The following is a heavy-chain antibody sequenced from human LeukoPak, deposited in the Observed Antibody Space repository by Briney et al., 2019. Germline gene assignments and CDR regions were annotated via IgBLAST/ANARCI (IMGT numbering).Heavy chain of an antibody. D-gene: IGHD3-9*01. V-gene: IGHV3-48*03. CDR3: ARNSFTGSSGPDV. Sequence: PGGSLRLSCAASGVTFSNDEMIWVRQAPGKGLEWLSYISSSGSTIYYADSVKGRFTISRDNAKNSLYLQMNSLRTEDTAVYYCARNSFTGSSGPDVWGQGTLVTVSS. CDR2: ISSSGSTI. J-gene: IGHJ4*02. CDR1: GVTFSNDE.